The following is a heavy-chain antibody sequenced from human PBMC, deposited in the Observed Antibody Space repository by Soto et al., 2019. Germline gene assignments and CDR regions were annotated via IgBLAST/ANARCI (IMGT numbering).Heavy chain of an antibody. CDR2: IYSGGST. Sequence: GGSLRLSCAASGFTVSSNYMSWVRQAPGKGLEWVSVIYSGGSTYYADSVKGRFTISRDNSKNTLYLQMNSLRAEDTAVYYCARESMTTVTFDPSYYYYGMDVWGQGTTVTVSS. CDR3: ARESMTTVTFDPSYYYYGMDV. V-gene: IGHV3-53*01. D-gene: IGHD4-17*01. J-gene: IGHJ6*02. CDR1: GFTVSSNY.